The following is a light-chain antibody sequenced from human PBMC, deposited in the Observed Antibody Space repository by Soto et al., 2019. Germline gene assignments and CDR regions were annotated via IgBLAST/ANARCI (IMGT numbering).Light chain of an antibody. CDR2: GAS. CDR3: QQYVTPPFT. J-gene: IGKJ2*01. V-gene: IGKV3-20*01. Sequence: EIVLTQSPGTLSLSPGEGATLSCKASESVISDYLAWYQRKPGQAPRLLIYGASNRPTGISDRFSGSGSGTDFTLTITRLEPEDFAVYCCQQYVTPPFTFGQGTKLEIK. CDR1: ESVISDY.